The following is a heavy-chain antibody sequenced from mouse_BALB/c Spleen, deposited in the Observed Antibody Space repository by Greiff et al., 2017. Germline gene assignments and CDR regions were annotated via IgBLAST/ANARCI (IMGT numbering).Heavy chain of an antibody. CDR3: ARKEGLRGWYFDV. Sequence: EVQVVESGGGLVKPGGSLKLSCAASGFTFSSYAMSWVRQTPEKRLEWVASISSGGSTYYPDSVKGRFTISRDNARNILYLQMSSLRSEDTAMYYCARKEGLRGWYFDVWGAGTTVTVSS. J-gene: IGHJ1*01. V-gene: IGHV5-6-5*01. CDR2: ISSGGST. CDR1: GFTFSSYA. D-gene: IGHD1-3*01.